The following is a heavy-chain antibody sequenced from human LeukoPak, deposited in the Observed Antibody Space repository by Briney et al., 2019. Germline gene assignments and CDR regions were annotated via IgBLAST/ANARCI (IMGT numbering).Heavy chain of an antibody. Sequence: SETLSLSCAVYGGSFSGYYWSWIRQPPGKGLEWIGEINHSGSTNYNPSLKSRVTISVTTSKNQLYLKLSSVTAADTAVYYCARGCPATVVTPGKDYFDYWGQGTLVTVSS. CDR1: GGSFSGYY. V-gene: IGHV4-34*01. CDR3: ARGCPATVVTPGKDYFDY. D-gene: IGHD4-23*01. J-gene: IGHJ4*02. CDR2: INHSGST.